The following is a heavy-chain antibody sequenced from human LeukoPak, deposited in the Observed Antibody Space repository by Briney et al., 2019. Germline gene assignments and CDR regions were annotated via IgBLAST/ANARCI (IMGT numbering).Heavy chain of an antibody. CDR1: GGSISSSSYY. Sequence: SETLSLTCTVSGGSISSSSYYWGWIRQPPGKGLEWIGSIYYSGSTYYNPSLKSRVTISVDTSKNQFSLKLSSVTALDTAVYYCARTRFGELWSFDYWGQGTLVTVSS. CDR3: ARTRFGELWSFDY. D-gene: IGHD3-10*01. V-gene: IGHV4-39*07. CDR2: IYYSGST. J-gene: IGHJ4*02.